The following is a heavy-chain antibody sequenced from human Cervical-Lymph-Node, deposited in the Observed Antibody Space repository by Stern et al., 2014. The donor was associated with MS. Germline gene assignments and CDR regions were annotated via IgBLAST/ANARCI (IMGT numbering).Heavy chain of an antibody. Sequence: QLVQSGPEVKKPGTSVKVSCKDSGFTFSSSDVHWVRQARGQSLEWIGWIVAGSGNTNYAQKFQERVSITRDMSTSTAYMELSSLRSEDTAVYYCAARYSSNWYDYYYGLDVWGQGTTVTVSS. CDR3: AARYSSNWYDYYYGLDV. CDR2: IVAGSGNT. CDR1: GFTFSSSD. D-gene: IGHD6-13*01. J-gene: IGHJ6*02. V-gene: IGHV1-58*01.